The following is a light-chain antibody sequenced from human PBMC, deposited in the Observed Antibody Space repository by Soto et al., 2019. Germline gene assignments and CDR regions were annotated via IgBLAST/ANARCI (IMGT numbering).Light chain of an antibody. CDR1: QSVSSSY. CDR3: QQYGSSPET. V-gene: IGKV3-20*01. Sequence: EIVLTQYPGTLSLSPGVRATLSCRASQSVSSSYLAWYQQKPGQAPRLLIYGASSRATGIPDRFSGSGSGTDFTHTISRLEPEDFAVYYCQQYGSSPETFGQGTKVEIK. CDR2: GAS. J-gene: IGKJ1*01.